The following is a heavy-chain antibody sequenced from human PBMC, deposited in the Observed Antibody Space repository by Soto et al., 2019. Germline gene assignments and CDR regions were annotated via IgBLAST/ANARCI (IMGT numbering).Heavy chain of an antibody. V-gene: IGHV3-9*01. D-gene: IGHD2-2*01. Sequence: EVQLVESGGGLVQPGRSLRLSCVASGFTFDDFAMHWVRQAPGKGLEWVSDITWNSGFIGYADSVKGRFTISRDNAKNSLYLQMYSLRVEDTALYHCVRGYCSSSSCLRTAYYYMDVWGKGTTVTVSS. CDR3: VRGYCSSSSCLRTAYYYMDV. J-gene: IGHJ6*03. CDR2: ITWNSGFI. CDR1: GFTFDDFA.